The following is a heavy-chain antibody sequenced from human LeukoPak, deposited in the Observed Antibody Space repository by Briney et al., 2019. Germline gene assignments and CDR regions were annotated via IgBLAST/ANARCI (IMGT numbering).Heavy chain of an antibody. CDR3: EGDGRDGYKVEYYGLDV. J-gene: IGHJ6*02. CDR2: IYYSGST. CDR1: GGSISSRGYF. Sequence: SQTLSLTCSVSGGSISSRGYFWIWIRQHPGKGLEWIGYIYYSGSTYYNPSLTSRLTISVDTSKNQFSLKLSSVTAADTAVYYCEGDGRDGYKVEYYGLDVWGQGTTVTVSS. D-gene: IGHD5-24*01. V-gene: IGHV4-31*03.